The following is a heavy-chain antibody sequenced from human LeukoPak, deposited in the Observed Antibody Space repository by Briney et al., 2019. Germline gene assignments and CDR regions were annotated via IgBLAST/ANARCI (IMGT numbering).Heavy chain of an antibody. CDR1: GYSFTTFW. J-gene: IGHJ3*02. D-gene: IGHD1-26*01. CDR3: ARHQYSGTYYNAFDI. CDR2: IYPGDSDT. V-gene: IGHV5-51*01. Sequence: GESLKISCKGSGYSFTTFWIGRVRQMPGKGLEYMGIIYPGDSDTRYSPSFQGQVTISADKSISTAYLQWSSLEASDTAMYYCARHQYSGTYYNAFDIWGQGTLVTVSS.